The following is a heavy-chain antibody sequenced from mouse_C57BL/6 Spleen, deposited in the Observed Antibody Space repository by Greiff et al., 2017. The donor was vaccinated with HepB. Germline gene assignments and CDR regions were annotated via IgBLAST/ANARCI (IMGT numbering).Heavy chain of an antibody. D-gene: IGHD4-1*01. CDR1: GYSFTDYN. J-gene: IGHJ4*01. CDR3: ASGDWDEIYAMDY. Sequence: VQLKESGPELVKPGASVKISCKASGYSFTDYNMNWVKQSNGKSLEWIGVINPNYGTTSYNQKFKGKATLTVEQSSSTVYMQLNSLTSEDSAVYYCASGDWDEIYAMDYWGQGTSVTVSS. V-gene: IGHV1-39*01. CDR2: INPNYGTT.